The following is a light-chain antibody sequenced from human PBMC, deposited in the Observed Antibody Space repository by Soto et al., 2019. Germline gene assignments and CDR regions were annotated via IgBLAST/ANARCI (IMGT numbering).Light chain of an antibody. CDR1: QSIRSSY. Sequence: EIVLTQSPGTLSLSPGERATLSCRASQSIRSSYLAWYQQKPGQAPRLLIYGASIRATGIPDRFSGIESGTDFTLTISILEPEDFAVYYCQHYGSSPRTFGQGTKVEIK. V-gene: IGKV3-20*01. J-gene: IGKJ1*01. CDR3: QHYGSSPRT. CDR2: GAS.